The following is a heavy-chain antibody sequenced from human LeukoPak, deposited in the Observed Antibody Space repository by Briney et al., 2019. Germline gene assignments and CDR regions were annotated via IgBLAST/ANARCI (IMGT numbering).Heavy chain of an antibody. Sequence: SETLSLTCSVSGYSISSDYYWGWIRQPPGKGLEWIGIIYHSGSTYYNPSLKSRVTISVDTSKNQFSLKLSSVTAADTAVYYCARVAATDAFDIWGQGTMVTVSS. CDR2: IYHSGST. D-gene: IGHD2-15*01. CDR3: ARVAATDAFDI. V-gene: IGHV4-38-2*02. CDR1: GYSISSDYY. J-gene: IGHJ3*02.